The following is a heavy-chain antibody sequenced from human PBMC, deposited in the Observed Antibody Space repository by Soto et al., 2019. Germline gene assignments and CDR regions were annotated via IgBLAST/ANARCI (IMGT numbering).Heavy chain of an antibody. CDR1: GFTFSSYA. CDR2: ISYDGSNK. J-gene: IGHJ4*02. Sequence: QVQLVESGGGVVQPGRSLRLSCAASGFTFSSYAMHWVRQAPGKGLEWVAVISYDGSNKYYADSVKGRFTISRDNSKNTLYLQMNSLRAEDTAVYYCARDGSPNYYDSSVYLGCFDYWGQGTLVTVSS. CDR3: ARDGSPNYYDSSVYLGCFDY. V-gene: IGHV3-30-3*01. D-gene: IGHD3-22*01.